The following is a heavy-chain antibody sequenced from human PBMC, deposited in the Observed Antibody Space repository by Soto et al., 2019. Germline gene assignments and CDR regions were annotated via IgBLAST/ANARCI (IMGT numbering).Heavy chain of an antibody. D-gene: IGHD3-10*01. CDR1: GGTFSSYA. CDR3: ARVRSPHLTLYYYYGMDV. V-gene: IGHV1-69*12. Sequence: QVQLVQSGAEVKKPGSSVKVSCKASGGTFSSYAISWVRQAPGQGLEWMGGIIPIFGTANYAQKFQGRVTITADASTSTAYMELSSLRSEDTAVYYCARVRSPHLTLYYYYGMDVWGQGTTVTVSS. J-gene: IGHJ6*02. CDR2: IIPIFGTA.